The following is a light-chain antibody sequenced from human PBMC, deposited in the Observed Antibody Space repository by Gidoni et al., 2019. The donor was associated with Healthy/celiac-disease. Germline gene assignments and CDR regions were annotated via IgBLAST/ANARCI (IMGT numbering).Light chain of an antibody. J-gene: IGKJ4*01. CDR1: QSVSSSY. Sequence: ENVLTQTPATLSLSPGERATLSCRASQSVSSSYLAWYQQKPGQAPRLINYGPSSRATCTPERFSSSGSATDFTLTISRLAPEDFAVYYCQRYGSSPTFGGGTKVEIK. CDR2: GPS. CDR3: QRYGSSPT. V-gene: IGKV3-20*01.